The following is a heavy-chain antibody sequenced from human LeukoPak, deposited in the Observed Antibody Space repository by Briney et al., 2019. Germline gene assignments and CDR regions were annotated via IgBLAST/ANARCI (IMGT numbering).Heavy chain of an antibody. CDR1: GYTFTSYG. CDR2: ISGYNGHT. J-gene: IGHJ4*02. V-gene: IGHV1-18*01. Sequence: ASVKVSCKASGYTFTSYGISWVRQAPGQGLEWMGWISGYNGHTNYAQKLQGRVTMTTDKSTSTAYMELRSLRSDDTAVYYCARALYLITSTYYFEYWGQGTLVTVSS. D-gene: IGHD3-16*01. CDR3: ARALYLITSTYYFEY.